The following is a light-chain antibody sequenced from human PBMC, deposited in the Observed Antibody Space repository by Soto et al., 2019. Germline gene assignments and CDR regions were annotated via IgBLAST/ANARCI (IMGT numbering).Light chain of an antibody. CDR1: QSISSY. Sequence: DIQMTQSPSSLSASVGDRVTITCRASQSISSYVNWYQQKPGKAPKLLIYAASSLQIGVPSRFSDSGSGTDFTITIRRLQPEDWANYYCQQSYSTPTEITFGQGTRLEIK. V-gene: IGKV1-39*01. CDR2: AAS. CDR3: QQSYSTPTEIT. J-gene: IGKJ5*01.